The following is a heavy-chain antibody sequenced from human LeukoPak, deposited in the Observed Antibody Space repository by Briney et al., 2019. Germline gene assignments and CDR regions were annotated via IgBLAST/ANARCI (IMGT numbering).Heavy chain of an antibody. CDR3: ARGGKGSGSYFDMDV. CDR2: ISSSGSTI. CDR1: GFTFSSYE. D-gene: IGHD3-10*01. Sequence: PGGSLRLSCAASGFTFSSYEMNWVRQAPGKGLEWVSYISSSGSTIYYADSVKGRFTISRDNAKNSLYLQMNSLRAEDTAVYYCARGGKGSGSYFDMDVWGKGTTVTISS. J-gene: IGHJ6*03. V-gene: IGHV3-48*03.